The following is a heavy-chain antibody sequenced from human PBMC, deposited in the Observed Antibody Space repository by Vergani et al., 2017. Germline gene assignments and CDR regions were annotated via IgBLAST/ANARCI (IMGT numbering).Heavy chain of an antibody. CDR3: ALAGATEYFFDY. D-gene: IGHD1-26*01. CDR1: GYSFTSYC. Sequence: EVPLVQTGAEVKKPGESLKISCKGSGYSFTSYCIGWVRQSPGKGLEWMVIIYPGDSYTKYSPSFQGQVTIPADKSISTAYLQWSSLKASDTAMYYCALAGATEYFFDYWGQGTLVTVSS. V-gene: IGHV5-51*03. CDR2: IYPGDSYT. J-gene: IGHJ4*02.